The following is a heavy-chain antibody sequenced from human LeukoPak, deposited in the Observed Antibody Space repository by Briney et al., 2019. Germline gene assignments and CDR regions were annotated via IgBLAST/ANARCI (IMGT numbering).Heavy chain of an antibody. J-gene: IGHJ6*03. Sequence: QSGGSLRLSCAASGFTFSTYAMSWARQAPGKGLEWVSAISGSGSSTYYADSVKGRFTISRDNSKNTLYLQVNSLRAEDTAVYYCAKRSGISTGYYYMDVWGKGTTVTVSS. CDR3: AKRSGISTGYYYMDV. D-gene: IGHD3-9*01. CDR1: GFTFSTYA. V-gene: IGHV3-23*01. CDR2: ISGSGSST.